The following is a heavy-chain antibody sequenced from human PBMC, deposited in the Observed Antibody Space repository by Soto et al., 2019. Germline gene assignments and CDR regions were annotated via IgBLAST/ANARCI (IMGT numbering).Heavy chain of an antibody. CDR2: IVPMFGTP. CDR3: ARNGSYSSSLSQYSGMDV. D-gene: IGHD6-6*01. Sequence: QVQLVQSGAEVKEPGSSVRVSCKASGGTFANFIMNWVRQTPGQGLEWMGGIVPMFGTPTYAEKFTGRVTISATGSTSTAYMESTSLRSEDTAGYYCARNGSYSSSLSQYSGMDVWGQGTAVTVS. V-gene: IGHV1-69*01. CDR1: GGTFANFI. J-gene: IGHJ6*02.